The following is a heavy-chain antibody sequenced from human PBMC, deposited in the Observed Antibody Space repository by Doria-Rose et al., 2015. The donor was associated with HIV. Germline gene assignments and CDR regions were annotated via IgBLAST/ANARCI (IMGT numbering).Heavy chain of an antibody. V-gene: IGHV1-8*01. CDR2: KNPNSGNT. Sequence: QVQLVESGTEVKKPGASVKVSCKASGYNFTRYDIYWVRQDPGQGLEWMGWKNPNSGNTGYAQKCQGRVTMTGILSMSTVYMELRSLRFEDTAVYYCARGHGCSDGYIFGSYWGQGTLVTVSS. J-gene: IGHJ4*02. CDR1: GYNFTRYD. D-gene: IGHD5-18*01. CDR3: ARGHGCSDGYIFGSY.